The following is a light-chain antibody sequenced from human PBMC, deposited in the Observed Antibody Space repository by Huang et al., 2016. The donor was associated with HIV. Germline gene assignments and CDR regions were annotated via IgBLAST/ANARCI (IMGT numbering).Light chain of an antibody. Sequence: EIVMTQSPATLSVSPGERATLSCRASQSVSPNLAWYQQKPGQAPRLLIYGASTRATGIQARFSSSGSGTEFTLTISGLQSEDFAVYHCQQYHNWPPYTFGQGTKLELK. V-gene: IGKV3-15*01. CDR2: GAS. J-gene: IGKJ2*01. CDR3: QQYHNWPPYT. CDR1: QSVSPN.